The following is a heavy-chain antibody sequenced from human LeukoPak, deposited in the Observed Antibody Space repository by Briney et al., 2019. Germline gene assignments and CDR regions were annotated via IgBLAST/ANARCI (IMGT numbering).Heavy chain of an antibody. V-gene: IGHV3-66*01. CDR2: IYSAGST. CDR1: GFTIISNF. CDR3: ARFHYYDSSGYYSNAFDI. Sequence: GGSLRLSCAASGFTIISNFMSWVRQAPGKGLEWVSVIYSAGSTSYADSVKGRFTISRDNSKNTLYLQMNSLRAEDTAVYYCARFHYYDSSGYYSNAFDIWGQGTMVAVSS. D-gene: IGHD3-22*01. J-gene: IGHJ3*02.